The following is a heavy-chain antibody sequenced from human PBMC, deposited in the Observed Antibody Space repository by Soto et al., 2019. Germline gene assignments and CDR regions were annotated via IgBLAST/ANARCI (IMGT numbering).Heavy chain of an antibody. J-gene: IGHJ6*01. CDR2: INPNSGGT. CDR1: GYTFTGYY. V-gene: IGHV1-2*02. Sequence: ASVKVSCKASGYTFTGYYMHWVRQAPGQGLEWMGWINPNSGGTNYAQKFQGRVTMTRDTSISTAYMELSRLRSDETTVYYCARSRAAMIEVYLPYYYYYGMEVLGQGTTVTVSS. CDR3: ARSRAAMIEVYLPYYYYYGMEV. D-gene: IGHD3-22*01.